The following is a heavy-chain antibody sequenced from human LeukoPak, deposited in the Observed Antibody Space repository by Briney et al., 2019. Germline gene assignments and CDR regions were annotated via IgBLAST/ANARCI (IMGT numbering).Heavy chain of an antibody. V-gene: IGHV3-66*01. CDR3: ASILRSSSGYYFDY. CDR1: GFTVSTNY. J-gene: IGHJ4*02. D-gene: IGHD3-10*01. Sequence: AGSLRLSCAASGFTVSTNYMSWVRQAPGKGLEWVSVIYSGDTTFYADSVRGKFTISRDNSKNTLYLQMNSLRAEDTAVYYCASILRSSSGYYFDYWGQGTLVTVSS. CDR2: IYSGDTT.